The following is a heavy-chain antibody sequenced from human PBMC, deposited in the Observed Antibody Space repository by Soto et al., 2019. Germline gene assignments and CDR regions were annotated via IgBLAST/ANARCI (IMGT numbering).Heavy chain of an antibody. D-gene: IGHD2-15*01. V-gene: IGHV3-7*05. J-gene: IGHJ4*02. CDR1: GFTFSSYW. CDR2: IKQDGSEK. CDR3: ARDTRYCSGGSCYSFDY. Sequence: GGSLRLSCAASGFTFSSYWMSWVRQAPGKGLEWVANIKQDGSEKYYVDSVKGRFTISRDNAKNSLYLQMNGLRAEDTAVYYCARDTRYCSGGSCYSFDYWGQGTLVTVSS.